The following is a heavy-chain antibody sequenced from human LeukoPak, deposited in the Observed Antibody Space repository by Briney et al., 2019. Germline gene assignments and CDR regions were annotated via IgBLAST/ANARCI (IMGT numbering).Heavy chain of an antibody. J-gene: IGHJ4*02. CDR3: AKGVGATVYYFDY. Sequence: PGGSLRLSCAASGFSFSSDGMSWVRQAPGKGLEWVSGIIGGAGSTYYADSVKGRFTISRDNSKNTLYLQMNSLRAEDTALYHCAKGVGATVYYFDYWGPGTLVTVSS. CDR1: GFSFSSDG. D-gene: IGHD1-26*01. V-gene: IGHV3-23*01. CDR2: IIGGAGST.